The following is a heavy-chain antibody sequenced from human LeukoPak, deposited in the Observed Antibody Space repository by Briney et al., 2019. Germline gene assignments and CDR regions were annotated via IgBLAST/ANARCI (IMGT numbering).Heavy chain of an antibody. J-gene: IGHJ4*02. D-gene: IGHD4-23*01. CDR3: AKDIYGGNYFDY. V-gene: IGHV3-48*01. CDR1: GITFSGYS. CDR2: MTTSGNTI. Sequence: PGGSLRLSCVVSGITFSGYSMIWVRQAPGKGLEWLSFMTTSGNTIFYAESVKDRFTISRDNSKNTLYLQMTSLRPEDTAVYYCAKDIYGGNYFDYWGQGTLVTVSS.